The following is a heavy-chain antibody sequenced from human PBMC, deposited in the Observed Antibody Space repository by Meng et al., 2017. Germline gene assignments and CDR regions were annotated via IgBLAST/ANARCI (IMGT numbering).Heavy chain of an antibody. CDR2: IYYSGST. D-gene: IGHD3-3*01. Sequence: QVQRKESGPGLVKPSATLSLTCTVSGGSISSYYWSWIRQPPGKGLEWIGYIYYSGSTNYNPSLKSRVTISVDTSKNQFSLKLSSVTAADTAVYYCASGYDFWSGQYYFDYWGQGTLVTVSS. CDR1: GGSISSYY. V-gene: IGHV4-59*01. CDR3: ASGYDFWSGQYYFDY. J-gene: IGHJ4*02.